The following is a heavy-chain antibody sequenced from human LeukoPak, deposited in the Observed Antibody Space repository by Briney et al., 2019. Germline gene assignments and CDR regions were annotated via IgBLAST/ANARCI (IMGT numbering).Heavy chain of an antibody. D-gene: IGHD2-2*01. CDR3: ATDFDCSSTSCPGAFDI. CDR1: GYTLTELS. V-gene: IGHV1-24*01. CDR2: FDPEDGET. J-gene: IGHJ3*02. Sequence: ASVKVSCKVSGYTLTELSMHWVRQAPGKGLEWMGCFDPEDGETIYAQKFQGRVTMTEDTSTDTAYMELSSLRSEDTAVYYCATDFDCSSTSCPGAFDIWGQGTMVTVSS.